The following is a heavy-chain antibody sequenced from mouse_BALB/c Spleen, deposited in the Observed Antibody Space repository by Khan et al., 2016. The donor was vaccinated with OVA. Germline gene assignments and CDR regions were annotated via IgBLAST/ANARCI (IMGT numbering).Heavy chain of an antibody. CDR3: TRLAYYYDSEGFAY. D-gene: IGHD1-1*01. CDR1: GFTFSTYG. CDR2: DSTGGSYT. V-gene: IGHV5-6*01. J-gene: IGHJ3*01. Sequence: VQLKESGGDLVKPGGSLKLSCAASGFTFSTYGMSWVRQTPDKRLEWVATDSTGGSYTYYPDSVKGRFTISRDNAKNTLYLQMSGLKSEDTAMFYCTRLAYYYDSEGFAYWGPGTLVTVSA.